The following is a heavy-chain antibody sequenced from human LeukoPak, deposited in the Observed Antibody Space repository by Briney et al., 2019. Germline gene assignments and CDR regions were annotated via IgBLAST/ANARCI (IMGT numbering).Heavy chain of an antibody. CDR3: ARQYYYDSSGYTP. D-gene: IGHD3-22*01. Sequence: ASVKVSCKASGYSFTGYYMHWVRQAPGQGLEWMGWINPNSGGTNYAQNFQGRVTMTRDTSMSTAYMELSRLRSDDTAIYYCARQYYYDSSGYTPWGQGTLVTVSS. CDR2: INPNSGGT. V-gene: IGHV1-2*02. J-gene: IGHJ5*02. CDR1: GYSFTGYY.